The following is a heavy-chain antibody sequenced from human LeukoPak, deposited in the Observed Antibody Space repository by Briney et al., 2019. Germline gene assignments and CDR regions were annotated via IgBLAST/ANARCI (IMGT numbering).Heavy chain of an antibody. CDR3: AGAAPYDCSSTACTLMDY. CDR2: LNQDGGGK. Sequence: GGSLRLSCAASGFTFTTYWMTWVRQPPGKGLEWVAHLNQDGGGKYYVDSVRGRFTISRENAKNSVDLLMNNVRAEDTAVYYCAGAAPYDCSSTACTLMDYWGYGTLVTVSS. J-gene: IGHJ4*01. CDR1: GFTFTTYW. V-gene: IGHV3-7*03. D-gene: IGHD2-2*01.